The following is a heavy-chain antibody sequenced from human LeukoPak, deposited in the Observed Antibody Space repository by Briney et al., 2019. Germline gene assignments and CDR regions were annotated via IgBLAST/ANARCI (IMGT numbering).Heavy chain of an antibody. CDR1: GGTFSSYA. D-gene: IGHD3-22*01. V-gene: IGHV1-69*06. CDR2: IIPIFGTA. Sequence: SVKVSCKASGGTFSSYAISWVQQAPGQGLEWMGGIIPIFGTANYAQKFQGRVTITADKSTSTAYMELSSLRSEDTAVYYCASLNYYDSSGYWAFDPWGQGTLVTVSS. J-gene: IGHJ5*02. CDR3: ASLNYYDSSGYWAFDP.